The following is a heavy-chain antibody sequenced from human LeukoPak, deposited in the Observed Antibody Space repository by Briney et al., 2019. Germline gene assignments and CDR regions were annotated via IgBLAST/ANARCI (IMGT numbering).Heavy chain of an antibody. D-gene: IGHD1-26*01. CDR3: AKVSGRGREAHAFDI. V-gene: IGHV3-23*01. J-gene: IGHJ3*02. Sequence: GGSLRLSCAASGFTFSNYAVSWVRQAPGKGLEWVSAISGSGGSTYYADSVKGRFTISRDNSKNTLYLQMNSLRAEDTAVYYWAKVSGRGREAHAFDIWGQGTMVSVSS. CDR2: ISGSGGST. CDR1: GFTFSNYA.